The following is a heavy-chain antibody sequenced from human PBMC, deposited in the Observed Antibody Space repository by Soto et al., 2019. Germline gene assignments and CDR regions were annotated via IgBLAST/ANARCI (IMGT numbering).Heavy chain of an antibody. CDR3: TTKYYDILTGYYWVDY. D-gene: IGHD3-9*01. Sequence: GGSLRLSCAASGFTFSNAWMSWVRQAPGKGLEWVGRIKSKTDGGTTDYAAPVKGRFTISRDDSKNTLYLQMNSLKTEDTAVYYCTTKYYDILTGYYWVDYWGQGTLVTVSS. V-gene: IGHV3-15*01. CDR1: GFTFSNAW. J-gene: IGHJ4*02. CDR2: IKSKTDGGTT.